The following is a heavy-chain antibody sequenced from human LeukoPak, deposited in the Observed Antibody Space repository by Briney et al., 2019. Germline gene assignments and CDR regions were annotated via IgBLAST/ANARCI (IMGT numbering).Heavy chain of an antibody. D-gene: IGHD6-19*01. CDR3: AKGRYSSGWYYFDY. V-gene: IGHV3-9*01. Sequence: SLRLSCAASGFTFSSYAMHWDRHAPGKGLEWVSGISWNSGSIGYADSVKGRFTISRDNAKNSLYLQMNSLRAEDTALYYCAKGRYSSGWYYFDYWGQGTLVTVSS. J-gene: IGHJ4*02. CDR2: ISWNSGSI. CDR1: GFTFSSYA.